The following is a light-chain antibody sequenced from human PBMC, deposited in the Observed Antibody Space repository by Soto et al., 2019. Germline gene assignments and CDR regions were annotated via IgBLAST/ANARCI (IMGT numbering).Light chain of an antibody. V-gene: IGKV1-5*01. CDR1: QYISSW. Sequence: DIPMTQSPSSLSASIRNRVTNPFRASQYISSWLAWYQQKPGKAPKLLMFDTFSLESGVPSRFSGSRSGTEFTLTISSLQPDDYATYYCQQYNSYSPLTFGGGTKVDIK. J-gene: IGKJ4*01. CDR2: DTF. CDR3: QQYNSYSPLT.